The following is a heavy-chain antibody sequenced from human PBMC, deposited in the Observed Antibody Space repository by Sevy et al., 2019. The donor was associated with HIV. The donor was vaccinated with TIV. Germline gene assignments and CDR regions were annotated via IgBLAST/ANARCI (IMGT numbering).Heavy chain of an antibody. D-gene: IGHD2-2*01. CDR3: AKSQLPHAFDI. Sequence: GGSLRLSCEASGFTFRNYDMSWVRQAPGKGLEWISGILDNGGGTYYADSVKGRFTISRDNSKNRMFLEMNSLGAEDTAVYFSAKSQLPHAFDIWGQGTMVTVSS. J-gene: IGHJ3*02. V-gene: IGHV3-23*01. CDR1: GFTFRNYD. CDR2: ILDNGGGT.